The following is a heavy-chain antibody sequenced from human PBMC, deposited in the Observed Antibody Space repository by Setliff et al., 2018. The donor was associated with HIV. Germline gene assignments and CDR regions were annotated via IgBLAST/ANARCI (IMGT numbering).Heavy chain of an antibody. V-gene: IGHV4-38-2*01. CDR3: ARGRSCESDWCWLYYNYYYGMDV. CDR1: GYSISSGYY. J-gene: IGHJ6*02. Sequence: SETLSLTCAVSGYSISSGYYWGWIRQHPGKGLEWIGYIYYSGSTYYNPSLKSRVTISVDTSKNQFYLKLSSVTAADTAIYYCARGRSCESDWCWLYYNYYYGMDVWAQGTAVTVSS. CDR2: IYYSGST. D-gene: IGHD2-8*01.